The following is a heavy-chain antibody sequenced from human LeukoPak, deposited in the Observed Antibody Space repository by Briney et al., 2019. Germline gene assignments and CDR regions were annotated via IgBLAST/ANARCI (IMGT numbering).Heavy chain of an antibody. V-gene: IGHV3-15*01. CDR2: IKSKTDGGTT. Sequence: GGSLRLSCTASGFTFTHAWMSWVRQAPGKGLEWVGRIKSKTDGGTTDYAAPVKGRFTISRDDSKNTLYLQMNSLKTEDTAVYYCTTRGELLRSYYWGQGTLVTVSS. J-gene: IGHJ4*02. D-gene: IGHD1-26*01. CDR1: GFTFTHAW. CDR3: TTRGELLRSYY.